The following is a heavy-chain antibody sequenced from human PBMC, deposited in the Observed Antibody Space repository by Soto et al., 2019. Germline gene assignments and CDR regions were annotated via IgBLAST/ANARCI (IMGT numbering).Heavy chain of an antibody. D-gene: IGHD5-12*01. CDR3: ARDRSGYNFNYYYGMDV. CDR1: GFTVSSNY. V-gene: IGHV3-53*01. J-gene: IGHJ6*02. CDR2: IYSGGST. Sequence: GGSVRLSCAASGFTVSSNYMSWVRQAPGKGLEWVSVIYSGGSTYYADSVKGRFTISRDNSKNTLYLQMNSLRAEDTAVYYCARDRSGYNFNYYYGMDVWGQGTTVTVSS.